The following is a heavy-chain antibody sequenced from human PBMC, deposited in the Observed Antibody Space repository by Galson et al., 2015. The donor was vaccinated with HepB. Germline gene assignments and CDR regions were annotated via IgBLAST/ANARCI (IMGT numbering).Heavy chain of an antibody. V-gene: IGHV1-69*13. CDR3: ARLRAAADPAPHGERFDY. Sequence: SVKVSCKASGGTFSSYAISWVRQAPGQGLEWMGGIIPIFGTANYAQKFQGRVTITADESTSTAYMELSSLRSEDTAVYYCARLRAAADPAPHGERFDYWGQGTLVTVSS. D-gene: IGHD6-13*01. CDR2: IIPIFGTA. CDR1: GGTFSSYA. J-gene: IGHJ4*02.